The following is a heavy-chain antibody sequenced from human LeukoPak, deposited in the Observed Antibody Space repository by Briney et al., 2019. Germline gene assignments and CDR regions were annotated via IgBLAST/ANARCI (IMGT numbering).Heavy chain of an antibody. CDR1: GGSISSGGYY. CDR2: IYHSGST. D-gene: IGHD6-13*01. J-gene: IGHJ2*01. CDR3: ARSAEQLVKGIVGYFDL. Sequence: SETLSLTCTVSGGSISSGGYYWSWIRQPPGKGLEWIGYIYHSGSTYYNPSLKSRVTISVDRSKNQFSLKLSSVTAADTAVYYCARSAEQLVKGIVGYFDLWGRGTLVTVSS. V-gene: IGHV4-30-2*01.